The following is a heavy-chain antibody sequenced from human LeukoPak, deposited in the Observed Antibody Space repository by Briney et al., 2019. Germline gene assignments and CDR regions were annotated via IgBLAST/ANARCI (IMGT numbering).Heavy chain of an antibody. CDR2: IYPGDSDT. J-gene: IGHJ3*02. D-gene: IGHD5-18*01. V-gene: IGHV5-51*01. CDR3: ARLSVDTAMGGAFDI. Sequence: GESLKISCWGSGYSFTSYWIGWVRQMPGKGLEWLGIIYPGDSDTRYSPSFQGQVTISADKSISTAYLQWSSLKASDTAMYYCARLSVDTAMGGAFDIWGQGTMVTVSS. CDR1: GYSFTSYW.